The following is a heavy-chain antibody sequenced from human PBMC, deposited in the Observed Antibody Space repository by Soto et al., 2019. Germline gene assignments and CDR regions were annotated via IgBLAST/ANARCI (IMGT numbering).Heavy chain of an antibody. V-gene: IGHV1-69*13. D-gene: IGHD3-22*01. CDR3: AGGPLTPTYYYDSSGYSGFY. J-gene: IGHJ4*02. CDR1: GGTFSSYA. Sequence: SVKVSCKASGGTFSSYAISWVRQAPGQGLEWMGGIVPIFGTANYAQKFQGRVTITADESTSTAYMELSSLRSEDTAVYYCAGGPLTPTYYYDSSGYSGFYWGQGTLVTVSS. CDR2: IVPIFGTA.